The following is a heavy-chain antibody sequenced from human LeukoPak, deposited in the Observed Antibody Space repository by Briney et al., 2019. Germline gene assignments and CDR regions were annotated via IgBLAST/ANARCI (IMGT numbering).Heavy chain of an antibody. Sequence: ASVKVSCKASGYTFTSYYMHWVRQAPGQGLEWMGIINPSGGSTSYAQKFQGRVTITRDTSASTAYMELSSLRSEDTAVYYCASVYCSSTSCWNYYYYGMDVWGQGTTVTVSS. V-gene: IGHV1-46*01. D-gene: IGHD2-2*01. J-gene: IGHJ6*02. CDR3: ASVYCSSTSCWNYYYYGMDV. CDR1: GYTFTSYY. CDR2: INPSGGST.